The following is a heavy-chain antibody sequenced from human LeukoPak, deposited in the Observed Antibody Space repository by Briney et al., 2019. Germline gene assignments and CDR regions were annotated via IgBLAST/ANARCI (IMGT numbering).Heavy chain of an antibody. V-gene: IGHV3-23*01. J-gene: IGHJ5*02. CDR3: AKTPSPLAGPADNWFDP. D-gene: IGHD2-2*01. CDR1: GFTFSSYA. Sequence: PGGSLRLSCAVSGFTFSSYAMSWVRQAPGKGREWVSAISGRGGSTYYADSAKGRFTISRDNSKNTLYMKMNSLSAEDTAVYYCAKTPSPLAGPADNWFDPWGQGTLVTVSS. CDR2: ISGRGGST.